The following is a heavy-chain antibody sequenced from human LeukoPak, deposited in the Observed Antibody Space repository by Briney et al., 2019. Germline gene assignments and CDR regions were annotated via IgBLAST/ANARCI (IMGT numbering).Heavy chain of an antibody. Sequence: SETLSLTCTVSGASISSHHWTWLRQPPGKGLEWIGYIYYTGSTNYSPSLKSRVTISVDTSKNQFSLKLSSVTAADTAVYYSARADGTVAAYYGLDVWGQGTTVTVSS. J-gene: IGHJ6*02. CDR3: ARADGTVAAYYGLDV. D-gene: IGHD6-19*01. CDR1: GASISSHH. CDR2: IYYTGST. V-gene: IGHV4-59*11.